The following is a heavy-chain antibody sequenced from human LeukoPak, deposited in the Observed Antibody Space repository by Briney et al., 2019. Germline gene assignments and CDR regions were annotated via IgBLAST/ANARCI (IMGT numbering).Heavy chain of an antibody. V-gene: IGHV3-66*01. J-gene: IGHJ6*03. CDR3: ARDLAGFEEPRYYYYMDV. CDR2: IYSDDSA. Sequence: VQPGGSLRLSCVPSGFTGNRNVMSWVRPAPGKGLEGVSLIYSDDSAFYADSVKVRFTISRNKSTNTLFLQMSSLKPEDTAIYYCARDLAGFEEPRYYYYMDVWGKGTTVTVSS. D-gene: IGHD3-9*01. CDR1: GFTGNRNV.